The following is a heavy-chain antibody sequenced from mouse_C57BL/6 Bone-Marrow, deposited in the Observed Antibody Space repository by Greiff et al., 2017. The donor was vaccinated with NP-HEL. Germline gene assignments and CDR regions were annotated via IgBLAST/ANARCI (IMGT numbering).Heavy chain of an antibody. J-gene: IGHJ2*01. CDR3: TRSIYDYDETDFDY. CDR2: IDPKTGGT. Sequence: QVQLQQSGAELVRPGASVTLSCKASGYTFTDYEMHWVKQTPVHGLEWIGAIDPKTGGTAYNQKFKGKAILTADKSSSTAYMELRSLTSEDSAVYYCTRSIYDYDETDFDYWGQGTTLTVSS. V-gene: IGHV1-15*01. CDR1: GYTFTDYE. D-gene: IGHD2-4*01.